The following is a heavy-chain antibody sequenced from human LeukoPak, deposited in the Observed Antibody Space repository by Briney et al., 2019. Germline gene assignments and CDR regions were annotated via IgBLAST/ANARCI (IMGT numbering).Heavy chain of an antibody. CDR3: ARERDDCSSTSCYISRRGWFDP. D-gene: IGHD2-2*02. CDR2: IIPIFGTA. J-gene: IGHJ5*02. Sequence: ASVKVSCKASGGTFSSYAISWVRQAPRQGLEWMGGIIPIFGTANYAQKFQGRVTITMDESTSTAYMELSSLRSEDTAVYYCARERDDCSSTSCYISRRGWFDPWGQGTLVTVSS. V-gene: IGHV1-69*05. CDR1: GGTFSSYA.